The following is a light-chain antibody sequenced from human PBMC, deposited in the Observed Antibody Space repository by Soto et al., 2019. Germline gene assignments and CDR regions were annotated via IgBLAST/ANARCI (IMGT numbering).Light chain of an antibody. CDR1: QSLLHRNGYNY. CDR2: LGS. Sequence: DIVTTQSPLSLPVTPGEPASISCRSSQSLLHRNGYNYLDWYLQKPGQSPQLLIYLGSNRASGVHDRFSGSGSGTDFTLKISRVEAEDVGVYYCMQALQPPLTFGQGTKVEI. J-gene: IGKJ1*01. V-gene: IGKV2-28*01. CDR3: MQALQPPLT.